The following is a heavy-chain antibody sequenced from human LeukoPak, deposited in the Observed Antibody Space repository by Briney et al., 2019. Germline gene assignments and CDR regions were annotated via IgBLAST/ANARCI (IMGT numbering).Heavy chain of an antibody. CDR1: AFTCSGYG. D-gene: IGHD3-16*01. J-gene: IGHJ4*02. Sequence: GVSLRRSRAASAFTCSGYGRHWVRQAPGKGLEGVALILYDGNNHYYADSGKVRFTISRDTSKNTLYLQMNSLRAEDTAVYYCARDAGETTLVDYWGQGTLVTVSS. CDR2: ILYDGNNH. CDR3: ARDAGETTLVDY. V-gene: IGHV3-30*03.